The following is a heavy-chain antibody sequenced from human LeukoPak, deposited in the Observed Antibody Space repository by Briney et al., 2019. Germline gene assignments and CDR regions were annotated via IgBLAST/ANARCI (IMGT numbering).Heavy chain of an antibody. Sequence: ASVKVSCKASGYNFAHNIHWVRQAPGQGHEFMGWINPKNGGTKYAQNFQGRDTMTRDTSISTVYMELSSLGSDDTAVYYCVVSIQAAAIPAFDSWGQGTLVTVSS. CDR3: VVSIQAAAIPAFDS. CDR1: GYNFAHN. V-gene: IGHV1-2*02. J-gene: IGHJ4*02. CDR2: INPKNGGT. D-gene: IGHD6-25*01.